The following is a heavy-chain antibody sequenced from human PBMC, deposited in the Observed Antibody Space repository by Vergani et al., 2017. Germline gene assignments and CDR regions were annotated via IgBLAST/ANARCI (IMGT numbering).Heavy chain of an antibody. J-gene: IGHJ2*01. V-gene: IGHV3-73*01. CDR3: TRGGWYFDL. D-gene: IGHD3-16*01. CDR1: GFTFSGSA. Sequence: EVQLVESGGGLVQPGGSLKLSCAASGFTFSGSAMHWVRQASGKGLEWVGRIRSKANSYATAYAASVKGRFTISRDDSKNTVYLQMNSLKTEDTAVYYCTRGGWYFDLWGRGTLVTVSS. CDR2: IRSKANSYAT.